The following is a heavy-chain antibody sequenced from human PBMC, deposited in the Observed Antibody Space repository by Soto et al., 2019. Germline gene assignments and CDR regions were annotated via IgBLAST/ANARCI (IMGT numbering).Heavy chain of an antibody. CDR2: MNPNSGNT. CDR3: ARGPFSIVVVPAAIFGVRSFPDAFDI. D-gene: IGHD2-2*02. Sequence: ASVKVSCKASGYTFTSYDINWVRQATGQGLEWMGWMNPNSGNTGYAQKFQGRVTMTRNTSISTAYMELSSPRSEDTAVYYCARGPFSIVVVPAAIFGVRSFPDAFDIWGQGTMVTVSS. J-gene: IGHJ3*02. V-gene: IGHV1-8*01. CDR1: GYTFTSYD.